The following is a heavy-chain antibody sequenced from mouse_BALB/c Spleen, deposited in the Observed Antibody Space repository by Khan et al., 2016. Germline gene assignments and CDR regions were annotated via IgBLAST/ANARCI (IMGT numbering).Heavy chain of an antibody. V-gene: IGHV9-2-1*01. CDR1: GYTFTDYS. D-gene: IGHD2-1*01. CDR2: INTETGEP. Sequence: QIQLVQSGPELKKPGETVKISCKASGYTFTDYSMHWVKQAPGKGLKWMGWINTETGEPTYADDFKGRFAFSLETSASTAYLQINNLKNEDTATYVCARRYGNYVGAMDYWGQGTSVTVSS. J-gene: IGHJ4*01. CDR3: ARRYGNYVGAMDY.